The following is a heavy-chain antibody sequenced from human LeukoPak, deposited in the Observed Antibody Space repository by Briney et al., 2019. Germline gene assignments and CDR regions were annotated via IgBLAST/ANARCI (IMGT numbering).Heavy chain of an antibody. V-gene: IGHV4-39*01. CDR2: VYHNGNT. CDR3: ARRGSGYSLDV. CDR1: VGSTSDSTSY. D-gene: IGHD2-8*02. J-gene: IGHJ6*02. Sequence: SETLSLTCTVSVGSTSDSTSYWTWIRQPPGKGLEWIGSVYHNGNTYYIPSLKSRLTISVDTSKNQFSLRLSSVTAADAAVYFCARRGSGYSLDVWGQGTTVTVSS.